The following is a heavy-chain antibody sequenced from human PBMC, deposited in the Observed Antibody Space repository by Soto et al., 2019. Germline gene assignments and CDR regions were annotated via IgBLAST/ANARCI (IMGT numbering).Heavy chain of an antibody. J-gene: IGHJ4*02. Sequence: QVQLVESGGGVVQPGRSLRLSCAASGFTFSSYGMHWVRQAPGKGLEWVAVIWYDGSNKYYADSVKGRFTISRDNSKNTLYLQMNSLRAEDTAVYYCARGLLVRGVPLDYWGQGTLVTVSS. CDR1: GFTFSSYG. CDR2: IWYDGSNK. D-gene: IGHD3-10*01. CDR3: ARGLLVRGVPLDY. V-gene: IGHV3-33*01.